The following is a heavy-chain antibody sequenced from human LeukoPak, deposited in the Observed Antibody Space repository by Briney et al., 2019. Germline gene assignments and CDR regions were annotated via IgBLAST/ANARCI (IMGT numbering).Heavy chain of an antibody. CDR2: ITWNSGSI. J-gene: IGHJ4*02. CDR1: GFNFDDFA. D-gene: IGHD6-19*01. V-gene: IGHV3-9*01. CDR3: TKGGIAVAETYYFDY. Sequence: GRSLRLSCAASGFNFDDFAMYWVRQAPGKGLEWVSGITWNSGSIDYADSVKGRFTISRDNAKNSLFLQMNSLRAEDTAFYYCTKGGIAVAETYYFDYWGQGTLVTVSS.